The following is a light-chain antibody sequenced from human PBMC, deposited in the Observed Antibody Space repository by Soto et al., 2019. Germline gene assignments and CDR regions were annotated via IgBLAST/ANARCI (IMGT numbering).Light chain of an antibody. CDR3: QSYDSSLSAHYV. CDR1: SSNIGATYD. Sequence: QSVLTQPPSVSGAPGQRVTISCTGSSSNIGATYDVQWYQQLPGTAPKLLIYGNSNRPSGVPDRFSGSKSGTSASLAINGLQADDEADYYCQSYDSSLSAHYVFGTGTKLTVL. J-gene: IGLJ1*01. CDR2: GNS. V-gene: IGLV1-40*01.